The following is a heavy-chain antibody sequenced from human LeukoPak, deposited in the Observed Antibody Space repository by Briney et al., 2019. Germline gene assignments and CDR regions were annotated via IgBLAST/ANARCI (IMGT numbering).Heavy chain of an antibody. V-gene: IGHV1-46*01. D-gene: IGHD3-22*01. CDR2: INPSGGST. CDR3: ARVGPAETYSYDSSGYYLAY. CDR1: GYTFTSYY. J-gene: IGHJ4*02. Sequence: GASVKVSCKASGYTFTSYYMHWVRQAPGQGLEWMGIINPSGGSTSYAQKFQGRVTMTRDTSTSTVYMELSSLRSEDTAVYYCARVGPAETYSYDSSGYYLAYWGQGTLVTVSS.